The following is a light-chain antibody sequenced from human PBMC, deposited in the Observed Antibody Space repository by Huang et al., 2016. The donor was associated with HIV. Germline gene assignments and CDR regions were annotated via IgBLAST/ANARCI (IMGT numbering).Light chain of an antibody. CDR2: GAS. Sequence: ETVLTQSPGTLSLSPGERATLCCRASQSVSSSYLAWYHQRPGQAPRLLIYGASIRATGIPDRFSGSGSGTDFTLTISRLEPEDFAVYYCQQYGSSRRLTFGGGTKVEIK. V-gene: IGKV3-20*01. CDR3: QQYGSSRRLT. J-gene: IGKJ4*01. CDR1: QSVSSSY.